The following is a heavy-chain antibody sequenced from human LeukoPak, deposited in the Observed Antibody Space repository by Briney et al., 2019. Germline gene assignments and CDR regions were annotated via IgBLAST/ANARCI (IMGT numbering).Heavy chain of an antibody. CDR1: GFTFSSYW. J-gene: IGHJ6*02. D-gene: IGHD3-10*01. CDR3: ARTLTYYYGSGSSKPFYYYYGMDV. Sequence: PGGSLRLSCAASGFTFSSYWMSWVRQAPGKGLEWVANIKQDGSEKYYVDSVKGRFTISRDNAKNSLYLQMNSLRAEDTAVYYCARTLTYYYGSGSSKPFYYYYGMDVWGQGTTVTVSS. CDR2: IKQDGSEK. V-gene: IGHV3-7*04.